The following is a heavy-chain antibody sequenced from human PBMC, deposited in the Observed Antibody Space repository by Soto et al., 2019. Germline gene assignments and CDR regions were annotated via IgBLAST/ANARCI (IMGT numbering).Heavy chain of an antibody. CDR1: GYTFTSYG. CDR3: ARDRSGVKSWWFDP. CDR2: ISAYNGNT. D-gene: IGHD3-10*01. J-gene: IGHJ5*02. Sequence: ASVKVSCKASGYTFTSYGISWVRQAPGQGPEWMGWISAYNGNTNYAQKLQGRVTMTTDTSTGTAYMELRSLRSDDTAVYYCARDRSGVKSWWFDPWGQGTLVTVSS. V-gene: IGHV1-18*01.